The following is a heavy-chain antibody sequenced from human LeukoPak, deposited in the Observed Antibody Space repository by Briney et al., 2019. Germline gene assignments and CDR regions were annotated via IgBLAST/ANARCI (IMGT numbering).Heavy chain of an antibody. CDR1: GFTFSSYA. CDR3: AKYAVVGTPFFDY. D-gene: IGHD2-15*01. Sequence: GGSLRLSCAASGFTFSSYAMSWVRQAPGKGLEWVSTISGSGGSTNYADSVKGRFTISRDNSKNTLYLQMSSLRAEDTAVYYCAKYAVVGTPFFDYWGQGALVTISS. J-gene: IGHJ4*02. V-gene: IGHV3-23*01. CDR2: ISGSGGST.